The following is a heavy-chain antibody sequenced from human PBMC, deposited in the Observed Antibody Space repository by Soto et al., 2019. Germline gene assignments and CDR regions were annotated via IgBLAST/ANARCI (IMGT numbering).Heavy chain of an antibody. J-gene: IGHJ4*02. Sequence: VQLVESGGGVVQPGRSLRLSCAASGLTFSTYGFHWVRQAPGKGLEWVAVISNDVRNIHYAESVKGRFTISRDNSKNTLYLQMNSLRPNDTAVYYCVKDTLGGMTPVFMPGPDWGQGTLFTVSS. CDR3: VKDTLGGMTPVFMPGPD. V-gene: IGHV3-30*18. D-gene: IGHD2-2*01. CDR2: ISNDVRNI. CDR1: GLTFSTYG.